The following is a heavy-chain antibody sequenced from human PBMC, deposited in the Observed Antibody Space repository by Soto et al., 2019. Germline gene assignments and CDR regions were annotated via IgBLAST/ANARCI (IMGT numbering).Heavy chain of an antibody. CDR3: ARDKDSSGWSDYFDY. CDR1: GGTFSSYA. CDR2: IIPIFGTA. D-gene: IGHD6-19*01. J-gene: IGHJ4*02. Sequence: GASVKVSCKASGGTFSSYAISWVRQAPGQGLEWMGGIIPIFGTANYAQKFQGRVTITADESTSTAYMELSSLRSEDTAVYYCARDKDSSGWSDYFDYWGQGTLVTVSS. V-gene: IGHV1-69*13.